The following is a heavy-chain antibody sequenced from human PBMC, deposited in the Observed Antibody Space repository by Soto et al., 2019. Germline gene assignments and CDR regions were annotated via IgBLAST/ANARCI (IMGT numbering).Heavy chain of an antibody. V-gene: IGHV3-11*01. CDR2: IDSDDGTI. CDR1: GFDFGDYY. D-gene: IGHD2-2*01. J-gene: IGHJ5*02. CDR3: VRPYCSSSWFPVDR. Sequence: QVHLVESGGGLVKPGGSLRLSCTASGFDFGDYYMSWIRQAPGKGLEWVSYIDSDDGTIYYTDSVKGRFTISRDNAKNSLDLRMNSLRVEDTALYYCVRPYCSSSWFPVDRWGQGTLGTVSS.